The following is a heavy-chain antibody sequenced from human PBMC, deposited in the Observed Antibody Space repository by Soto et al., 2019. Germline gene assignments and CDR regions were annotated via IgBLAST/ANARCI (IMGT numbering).Heavy chain of an antibody. D-gene: IGHD2-15*01. CDR2: ISHDGSKK. Sequence: QVQLVESGGGVVQPGRSLRLSCADSGFSFSLYGMHWVRQAPGKGLEWVAVISHDGSKKNYADSVKGRFTISRDNPKKALYLRMDSLRAEDAAVYYCAAEPWSKPLDYWGQGTLVTVSS. CDR1: GFSFSLYG. J-gene: IGHJ4*02. V-gene: IGHV3-30*03. CDR3: AAEPWSKPLDY.